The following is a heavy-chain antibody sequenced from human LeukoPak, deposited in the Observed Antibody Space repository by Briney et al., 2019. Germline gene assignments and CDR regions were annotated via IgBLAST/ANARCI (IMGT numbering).Heavy chain of an antibody. CDR1: GGSISSGSYY. J-gene: IGHJ6*03. D-gene: IGHD3-10*01. CDR2: IYTSGST. CDR3: ARVEEGYGSGRRENYYYYYMDV. Sequence: SETLSLTCTVSGGSISSGSYYWSWIRQPAGKGLEWIGRIYTSGSTNYNPSLKSRVTISVDTSKNQFSLKLSSVTAADTAVYYCARVEEGYGSGRRENYYYYYMDVWGKGTTVTISS. V-gene: IGHV4-61*02.